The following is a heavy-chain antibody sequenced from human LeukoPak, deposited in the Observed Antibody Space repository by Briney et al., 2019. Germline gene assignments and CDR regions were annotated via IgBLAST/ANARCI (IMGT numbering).Heavy chain of an antibody. V-gene: IGHV3-7*01. CDR3: ARHDNSGYYRFDY. CDR1: GFTFSSYN. D-gene: IGHD3-22*01. Sequence: SGGSLRLSCAAFGFTFSSYNMSWVRQAPGKGLEWVANIRQDGNEKHYVDSVEGRFTISRDNAKNSLYLQMNSLRAADTAVYYCARHDNSGYYRFDYWGQGTLVTVSS. CDR2: IRQDGNEK. J-gene: IGHJ4*02.